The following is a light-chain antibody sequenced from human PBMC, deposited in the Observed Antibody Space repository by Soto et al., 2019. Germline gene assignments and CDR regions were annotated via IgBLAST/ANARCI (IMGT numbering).Light chain of an antibody. CDR3: HQRQSWPRT. V-gene: IGKV3-11*01. J-gene: IGKJ1*01. CDR1: ECVDXN. CDR2: QTS. Sequence: EIVLTQSPATLSAFPGDRATLSCMASECVDXNLAWYXXXXGXAPRLLIFQTSTRAAGIPARFSASGTGTDFPPTISDVQPEDFAVYYCHQRQSWPRTFGQGTKV.